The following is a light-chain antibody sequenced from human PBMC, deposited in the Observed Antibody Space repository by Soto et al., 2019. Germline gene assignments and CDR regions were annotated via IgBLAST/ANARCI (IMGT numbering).Light chain of an antibody. CDR1: SSDVGGYNY. V-gene: IGLV2-14*01. CDR3: SAYAGSNNFV. J-gene: IGLJ1*01. Sequence: QSALTQPASVSGSPGQSITISCTGTSSDVGGYNYVSWYQQQSGKAPKLIIHEVSNRPSGVSNRFSGSKSGNTASLTISGLQAEDEADYYCSAYAGSNNFVFGSGTKVTVL. CDR2: EVS.